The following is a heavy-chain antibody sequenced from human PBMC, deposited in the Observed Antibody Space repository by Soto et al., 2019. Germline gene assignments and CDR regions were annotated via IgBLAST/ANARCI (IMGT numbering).Heavy chain of an antibody. D-gene: IGHD4-17*01. CDR2: IYYSGST. V-gene: IGHV4-39*01. J-gene: IGHJ4*02. Sequence: SETLSLTCTVSGGSISSSTYYWGWIRQPPGKGLEWIGSIYYSGSTYYNPSLKSRVTISIDTSKNQFSLKLSSVTAADTAVYYCARSYYGERVRLDYWGQGTLVTVSS. CDR1: GGSISSSTYY. CDR3: ARSYYGERVRLDY.